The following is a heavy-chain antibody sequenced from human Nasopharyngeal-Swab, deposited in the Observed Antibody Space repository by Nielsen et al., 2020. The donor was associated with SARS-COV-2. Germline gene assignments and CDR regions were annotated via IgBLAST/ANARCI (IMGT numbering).Heavy chain of an antibody. Sequence: GGSLRLSCAASGFTFSDYYMSWVRQAPGKGLEWVGFIRSKAYGGTTEYAASVKGRFTISRDDSKSIAYLQMNSLKTEDTAVYYCTRGPDTDTAIFDYWGQGTLVTVSS. CDR1: GFTFSDYY. D-gene: IGHD5-18*01. J-gene: IGHJ4*02. CDR3: TRGPDTDTAIFDY. V-gene: IGHV3-49*04. CDR2: IRSKAYGGTT.